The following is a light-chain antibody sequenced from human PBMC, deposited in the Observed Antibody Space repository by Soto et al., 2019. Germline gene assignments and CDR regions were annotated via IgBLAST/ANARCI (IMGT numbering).Light chain of an antibody. CDR1: QSVSSSY. J-gene: IGKJ2*01. Sequence: EIVLTQSPGTLSLSPGERATLSCRASQSVSSSYLAWYQQKPGQAPRLLIYGASSRATGIPDRFSGSGSGTVFTLTISILEPEDFAVYYCQQNGSSPYTFGQGTKLEIK. CDR3: QQNGSSPYT. V-gene: IGKV3-20*01. CDR2: GAS.